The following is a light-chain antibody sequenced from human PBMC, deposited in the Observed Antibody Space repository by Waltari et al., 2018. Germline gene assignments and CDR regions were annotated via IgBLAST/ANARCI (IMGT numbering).Light chain of an antibody. J-gene: IGKJ1*01. V-gene: IGKV3-20*01. CDR2: VAS. CDR3: QHYVRLPAT. CDR1: QSVGTS. Sequence: EVVLTQSPGTLSLSPGERATIACRASQSVGTSLAWYQQKPGQAPRLLIYVASRRAPGIPDRFSGSGSGTDFSLTISRLEPEDFAVYYCQHYVRLPATFGQGTKVEI.